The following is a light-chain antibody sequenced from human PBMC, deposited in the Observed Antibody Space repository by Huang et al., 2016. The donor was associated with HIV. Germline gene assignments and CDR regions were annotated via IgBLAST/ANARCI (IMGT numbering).Light chain of an antibody. V-gene: IGKV2-30*01. CDR3: MQGTDLPYT. J-gene: IGKJ2*01. CDR1: QSLVYIDGNTY. CDR2: KVS. Sequence: EVVMTQSPLSLPVTLGQPASISCRSGQSLVYIDGNTYLNCFQQRPGHSPRRLIYKVSNRDSGVPDRLSGSGSGTDFTLKISRVEAEDVGIYYCMQGTDLPYTFGQGTKLDIQ.